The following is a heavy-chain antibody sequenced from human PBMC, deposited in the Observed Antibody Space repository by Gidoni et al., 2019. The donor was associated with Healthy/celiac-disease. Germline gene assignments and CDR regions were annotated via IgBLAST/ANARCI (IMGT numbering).Heavy chain of an antibody. Sequence: EVQLVESGGGLVKPGGSLRLSCAASGFTFSSYSMNWVRQAPGKGLEWVSSISSSSSYIYYADSVKGRFTISRDNAKNSLYLQMNSLRAEDTAVYYCARRLDSSSSSGGYWGQGTLVTVSS. CDR3: ARRLDSSSSSGGY. J-gene: IGHJ4*02. CDR1: GFTFSSYS. CDR2: ISSSSSYI. D-gene: IGHD6-6*01. V-gene: IGHV3-21*01.